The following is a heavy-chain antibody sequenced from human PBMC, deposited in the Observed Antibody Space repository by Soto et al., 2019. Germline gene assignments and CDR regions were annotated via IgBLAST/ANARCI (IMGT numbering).Heavy chain of an antibody. CDR3: ARDSVLLWFGESPDYYYGMDV. D-gene: IGHD3-10*01. Sequence: PGGSLRLSCAASGLTFSSYSMNWVRQAPGKGLEWVSSISSSSSYIYYADSVKGRFTISRDNAKNSLYLQMNSLRAEDTAVYYCARDSVLLWFGESPDYYYGMDVWGQGTTVTVPS. J-gene: IGHJ6*02. CDR2: ISSSSSYI. CDR1: GLTFSSYS. V-gene: IGHV3-21*01.